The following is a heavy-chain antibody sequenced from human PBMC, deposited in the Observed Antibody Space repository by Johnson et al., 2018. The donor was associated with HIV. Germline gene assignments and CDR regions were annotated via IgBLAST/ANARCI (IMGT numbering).Heavy chain of an antibody. V-gene: IGHV3-48*04. CDR2: ISSSGSTI. Sequence: VQLVESGGGVVQPGGSLRLSCVASGFTFSSYGMHWVRQAPGKGLEWVSYISSSGSTIYYADSVKGRFTVSRDNAKNSLYLQMNSLRAEDTAMYYCAKDNRNNWASLGDAFDIWGQGTMVTVSS. CDR1: GFTFSSYG. CDR3: AKDNRNNWASLGDAFDI. J-gene: IGHJ3*02. D-gene: IGHD1-1*01.